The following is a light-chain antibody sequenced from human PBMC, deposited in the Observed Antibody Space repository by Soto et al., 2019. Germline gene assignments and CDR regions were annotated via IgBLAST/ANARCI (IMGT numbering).Light chain of an antibody. CDR1: SGSVSTSYH. V-gene: IGLV8-61*01. CDR3: VLYMGSGIWV. CDR2: NTN. Sequence: QAVVTQEPSFSVSPGRTVTLTCRVSSGSVSTSYHPSWYQQTPGQPPRTLIYNTNTRSSGVPDRFSGSILGNKAALTITGAQADDESDYYCVLYMGSGIWVFGGGTQLTVL. J-gene: IGLJ3*02.